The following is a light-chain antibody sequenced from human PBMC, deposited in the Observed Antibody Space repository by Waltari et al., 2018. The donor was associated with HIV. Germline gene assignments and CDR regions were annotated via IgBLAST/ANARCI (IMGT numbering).Light chain of an antibody. V-gene: IGLV1-44*01. CDR3: AAWDDSLKGGA. Sequence: QSVLAQPPSASGTPGQRVTISCSVSTSNIGGNTVSWYQQLPGTAPQLLIYSNNGRPSGVPDRLSGSTSGTSASLVISGLQSEDEADYYCAAWDDSLKGGAFGTGTKVTVL. CDR2: SNN. J-gene: IGLJ1*01. CDR1: TSNIGGNT.